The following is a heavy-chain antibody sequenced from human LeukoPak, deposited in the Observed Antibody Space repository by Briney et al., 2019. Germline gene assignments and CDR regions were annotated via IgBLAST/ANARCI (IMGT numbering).Heavy chain of an antibody. CDR3: AKGGPDDY. Sequence: GGSLRHSSEAPGLTFSSYLMTWVPQAPGKGLDWVPSISGCRGTTYYADSVKGRFTSSRDNSKSRLYLQMNSLRAEDTGVYYCAKGGPDDYWGQGTLVTVSS. J-gene: IGHJ4*02. CDR2: ISGCRGTT. CDR1: GLTFSSYL. D-gene: IGHD1-14*01. V-gene: IGHV3-23*01.